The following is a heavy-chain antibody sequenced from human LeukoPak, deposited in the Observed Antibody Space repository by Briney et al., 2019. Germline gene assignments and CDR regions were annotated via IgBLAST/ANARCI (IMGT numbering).Heavy chain of an antibody. J-gene: IGHJ4*02. CDR2: IYPGDSDT. CDR3: ARTPGYSFYFDY. V-gene: IGHV5-51*01. D-gene: IGHD5-18*01. CDR1: GYNCASYW. Sequence: GESLKISCKGSGYNCASYWIGWVRQMPGKGLEWMRIIYPGDSDTRSSPSFQGQVTMSVDKSVNTAYLQWSSLKASDTAMYYCARTPGYSFYFDYWGLGTPVTVSS.